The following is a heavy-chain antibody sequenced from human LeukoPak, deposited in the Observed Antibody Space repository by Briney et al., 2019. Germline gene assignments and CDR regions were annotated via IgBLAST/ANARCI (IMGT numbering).Heavy chain of an antibody. J-gene: IGHJ5*02. Sequence: SETLPLTCAVYGGSFSGYYWSWIRQPPGKGLEWIGEINHSGSTNYNPSLKSRVTISVDTSKNQFSLKLSSVTAADTAVYYCARGSALRNWFDPWGQGTLVTVSS. V-gene: IGHV4-34*01. CDR1: GGSFSGYY. D-gene: IGHD3-3*02. CDR3: ARGSALRNWFDP. CDR2: INHSGST.